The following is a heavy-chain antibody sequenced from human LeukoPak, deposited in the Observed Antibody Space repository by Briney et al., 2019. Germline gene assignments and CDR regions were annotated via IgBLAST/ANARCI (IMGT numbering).Heavy chain of an antibody. CDR2: INPSGGST. D-gene: IGHD3-10*01. J-gene: IGHJ6*04. CDR3: ARSMGGSGSAPDYYGGDV. CDR1: GYTFTSYY. Sequence: GASVKVSCKASGYTFTSYYMHWVRQAPGQGLEWIGIINPSGGSTSYAQKFQGRVTMTRDTSTSTVYMELSSLRSEDTAVYYCARSMGGSGSAPDYYGGDVWGKGTTVTVSS. V-gene: IGHV1-46*01.